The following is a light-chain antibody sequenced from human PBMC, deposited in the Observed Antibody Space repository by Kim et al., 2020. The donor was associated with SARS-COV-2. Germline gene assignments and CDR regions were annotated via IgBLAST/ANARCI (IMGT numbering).Light chain of an antibody. Sequence: TQAPGTLSLSPGETATLSCRASQSVASNYLAWYQQKPGQAPRLLIFDASTRATGISDRFSGSGSGTDFTLTISRLEPEDFAVSSCPPSVRSPCSFGQGTKLE. V-gene: IGKV3-20*01. CDR2: DAS. J-gene: IGKJ2*02. CDR3: PPSVRSPCS. CDR1: QSVASNY.